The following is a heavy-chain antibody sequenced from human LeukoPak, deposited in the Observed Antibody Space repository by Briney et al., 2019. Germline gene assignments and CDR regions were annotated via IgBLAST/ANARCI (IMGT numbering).Heavy chain of an antibody. CDR1: GGSISSYF. Sequence: SETLSLTCSVSGGSISSYFWSWIRQPAGKGLEWIGHIYYSGSTNYNPSLKSRVTMSVDTSNRQLSLKLSSLTAADPAVYYCARRSTFENFFDYWGQGTPVTVSS. D-gene: IGHD3-10*01. CDR2: IYYSGST. V-gene: IGHV4-59*08. CDR3: ARRSTFENFFDY. J-gene: IGHJ4*02.